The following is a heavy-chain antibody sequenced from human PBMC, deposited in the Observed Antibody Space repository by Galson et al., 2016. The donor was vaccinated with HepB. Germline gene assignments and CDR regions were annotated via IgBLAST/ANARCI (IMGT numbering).Heavy chain of an antibody. D-gene: IGHD2-8*01. CDR2: IHSSGTP. CDR1: HGSVTNSY. J-gene: IGHJ5*02. CDR3: VRQEGGGFCTDGVCSINWFDP. V-gene: IGHV4-59*08. Sequence: TLSLTCVVSHGSVTNSYWSWIRQPPGKSLEWIGHIHSSGTPNYNPSLKSRISMSVDTSKNELSLKLSSVTAADTAIYYCVRQEGGGFCTDGVCSINWFDPWGQGTLLTVSS.